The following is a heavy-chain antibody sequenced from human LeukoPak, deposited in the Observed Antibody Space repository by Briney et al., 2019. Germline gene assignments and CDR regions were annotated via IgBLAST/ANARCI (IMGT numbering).Heavy chain of an antibody. Sequence: GGSLRLSCAASGFTFSSYWMRWVRQAPGRGLEWVANIKQDGSEKNYVDSVKGRFTISRDNAKNSLYLQMNSLRAEDTAVYYCASGLELGYWGQGTLVTVSS. CDR3: ASGLELGY. J-gene: IGHJ4*02. V-gene: IGHV3-7*03. CDR2: IKQDGSEK. CDR1: GFTFSSYW.